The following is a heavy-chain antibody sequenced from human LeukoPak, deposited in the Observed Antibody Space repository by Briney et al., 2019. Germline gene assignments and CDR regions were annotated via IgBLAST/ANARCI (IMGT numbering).Heavy chain of an antibody. Sequence: GGSLRLSCAASGFTFTNYAMSWVRQAPGKGLECVSSIIGSGGSTYYAGSVKGRFTISRDNSKNTLYLQMNSLRADDTAVYYCAKGHVGRGDLYYFDSWGQGTLVTVSS. V-gene: IGHV3-23*01. CDR3: AKGHVGRGDLYYFDS. J-gene: IGHJ4*02. CDR1: GFTFTNYA. D-gene: IGHD2-21*02. CDR2: IIGSGGST.